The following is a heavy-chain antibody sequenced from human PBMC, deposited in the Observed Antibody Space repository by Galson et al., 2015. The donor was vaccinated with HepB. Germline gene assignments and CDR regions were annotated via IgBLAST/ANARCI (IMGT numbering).Heavy chain of an antibody. CDR1: GYTFTSYA. D-gene: IGHD3-10*01. V-gene: IGHV1-3*01. CDR2: INAGNGNT. Sequence: SVKVSCKASGYTFTSYAMHWVRQAPGQRLEWMGWINAGNGNTKYSQKFQGRVTITRDTSASTAYMELSSLRSEDTAVYYCARDNYYGSGRFPTGSDLDYWGQGTLVTVSS. CDR3: ARDNYYGSGRFPTGSDLDY. J-gene: IGHJ4*02.